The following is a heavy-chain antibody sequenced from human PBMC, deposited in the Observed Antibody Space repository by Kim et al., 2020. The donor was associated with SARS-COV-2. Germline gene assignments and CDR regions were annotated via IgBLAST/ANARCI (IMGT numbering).Heavy chain of an antibody. D-gene: IGHD6-25*01. J-gene: IGHJ6*02. V-gene: IGHV3-66*01. CDR2: GST. Sequence: GSTYYADSVKGRFTISRDNSKNTLYLQMNSLRAEDTAVYYCARERRGMDVWGQGTTVTVSS. CDR3: ARERRGMDV.